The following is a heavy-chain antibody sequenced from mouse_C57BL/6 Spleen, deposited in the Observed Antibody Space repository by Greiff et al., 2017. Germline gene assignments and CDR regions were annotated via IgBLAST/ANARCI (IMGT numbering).Heavy chain of an antibody. CDR1: GYSFTGYF. Sequence: VQLQQSGPELVKPGDSVKISCKASGYSFTGYFMNWVMQSHGKSLEWIGRIYPYNGDTFYNQKFKGKATLTVDKSSSTAHMELRSLTSEDSAVYYCSRDHYYGSSYLLDYWGQGTTLTVSS. V-gene: IGHV1-20*01. CDR3: SRDHYYGSSYLLDY. J-gene: IGHJ2*01. CDR2: IYPYNGDT. D-gene: IGHD1-1*01.